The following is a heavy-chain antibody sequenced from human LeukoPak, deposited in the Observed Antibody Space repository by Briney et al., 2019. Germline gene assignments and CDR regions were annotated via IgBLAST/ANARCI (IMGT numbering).Heavy chain of an antibody. D-gene: IGHD6-19*01. Sequence: GGSLRLSCAASGFTFDDYGMSWVRQPPGEGLEWVAGINWNGGSTGHADSVRGRFTISRDNAKNSLYLQMNSLRAEDTALYYCARGAVAGRCYLDYWGQGTLVTVSS. V-gene: IGHV3-20*04. CDR1: GFTFDDYG. J-gene: IGHJ4*02. CDR3: ARGAVAGRCYLDY. CDR2: INWNGGST.